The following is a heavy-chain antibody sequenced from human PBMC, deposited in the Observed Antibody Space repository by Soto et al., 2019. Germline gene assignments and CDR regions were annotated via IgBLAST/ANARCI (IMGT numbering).Heavy chain of an antibody. CDR1: GFTVSSNY. D-gene: IGHD3-22*01. CDR3: ARDRVESGYPEYFQH. Sequence: AASGFTVSSNYMSWVRQAPGKGLEWVSVIYSGGSTYYADSVKGRFTISRDNSKNTLYLQMNSLRAEDTAVYYCARDRVESGYPEYFQHWGQGTLVTVSS. V-gene: IGHV3-53*01. CDR2: IYSGGST. J-gene: IGHJ1*01.